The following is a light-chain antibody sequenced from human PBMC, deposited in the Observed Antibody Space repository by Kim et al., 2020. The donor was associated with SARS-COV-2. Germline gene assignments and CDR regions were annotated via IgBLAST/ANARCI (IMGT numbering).Light chain of an antibody. V-gene: IGKV3-20*01. CDR2: GAS. CDR1: QSVSSNS. J-gene: IGKJ3*01. Sequence: EIVLTQSPGTLSLSPGERATLSCRASQSVSSNSLAWYQQKPGQAPRLLIYGASSRATGIPDRFSGSGSGTDFTLTISRLEPEDFAVYYCQQYGSSRGFTFGPGTKVDIK. CDR3: QQYGSSRGFT.